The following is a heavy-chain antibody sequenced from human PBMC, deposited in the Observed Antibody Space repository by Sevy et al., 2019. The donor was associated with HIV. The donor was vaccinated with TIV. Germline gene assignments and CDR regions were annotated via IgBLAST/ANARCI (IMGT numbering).Heavy chain of an antibody. CDR2: ISSSSSTI. CDR3: ARDGPREGRGYSGYDLSYGMDV. J-gene: IGHJ6*02. V-gene: IGHV3-48*02. CDR1: GFTFSSYS. D-gene: IGHD5-12*01. Sequence: GGSLILSCAASGFTFSSYSMNWVRQAPGKGLEWVSYISSSSSTIYYADSVKGRFTISRDNAKNSLYLQMNSLRDEDTAVYYCARDGPREGRGYSGYDLSYGMDVWGQGTTVTVSS.